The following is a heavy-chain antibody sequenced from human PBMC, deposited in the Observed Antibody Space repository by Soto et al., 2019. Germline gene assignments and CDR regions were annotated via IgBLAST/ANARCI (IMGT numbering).Heavy chain of an antibody. Sequence: QITLKESGPTLVKPTQTLTLTCTFSGFSLKSSGVGVGWIRQPPGKALEWLALIYWDDNKRYSPSLKTRLTITKDTSKNQAVLTMTNMDPVDTATYYCAHRRWSYGSFDSWGQGTLVTVSS. D-gene: IGHD5-18*01. CDR3: AHRRWSYGSFDS. CDR2: IYWDDNK. J-gene: IGHJ4*02. V-gene: IGHV2-5*02. CDR1: GFSLKSSGVG.